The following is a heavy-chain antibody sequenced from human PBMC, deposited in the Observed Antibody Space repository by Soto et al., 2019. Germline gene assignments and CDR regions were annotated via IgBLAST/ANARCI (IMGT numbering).Heavy chain of an antibody. CDR1: GFTFSGSA. CDR2: ISGGAST. J-gene: IGHJ4*02. V-gene: IGHV3-23*01. D-gene: IGHD5-12*01. Sequence: EVQLSESGGGLVQPGGSLRLSCGGAGFTFSGSAVSWVRQAPGRGLEWVSGISGGASTEYADSVKGRFGISSDNSKDTVYLYMNSLRDDDTAVYYCARQKGDIVARPPDHWGQGMLVTVSS. CDR3: ARQKGDIVARPPDH.